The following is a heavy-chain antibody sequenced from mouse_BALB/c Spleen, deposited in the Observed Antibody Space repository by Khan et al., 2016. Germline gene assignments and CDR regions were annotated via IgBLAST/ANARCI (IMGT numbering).Heavy chain of an antibody. V-gene: IGHV4-1*02. D-gene: IGHD2-2*01. CDR1: GFDFSRYW. CDR2: INPDSSTI. J-gene: IGHJ2*01. CDR3: ARGDYGYDYFDY. Sequence: EVKLLESGGGLVQPGGSLKLSCAASGFDFSRYWMSWVRQAPGKGLEWLGEINPDSSTINYTPSLKDKFIISRDNAKNTLYLQMSKVRSEDTALYYCARGDYGYDYFDYWGQGTTLTVSS.